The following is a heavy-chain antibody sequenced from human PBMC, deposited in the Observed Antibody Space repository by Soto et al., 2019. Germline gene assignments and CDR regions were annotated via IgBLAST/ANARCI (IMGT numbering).Heavy chain of an antibody. CDR1: GGSISSYY. J-gene: IGHJ4*02. D-gene: IGHD1-26*01. V-gene: IGHV4-59*08. CDR3: ARPPGEWELDY. CDR2: IYYSGST. Sequence: SETLSLTCTVSGGSISSYYWSWIRQPPGKGLEWIGYIYYSGSTNYNPSLKSRVTISVDTPKNQFSLKLSSVTAADTAVYYCARPPGEWELDYWGQGTLVTVSS.